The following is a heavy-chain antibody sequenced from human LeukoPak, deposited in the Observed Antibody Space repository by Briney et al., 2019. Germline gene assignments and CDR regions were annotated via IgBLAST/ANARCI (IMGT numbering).Heavy chain of an antibody. CDR1: GFTFSSYA. CDR3: ARETARYSYGYVVGLDY. J-gene: IGHJ4*02. CDR2: ISYDGSNK. D-gene: IGHD5-18*01. V-gene: IGHV3-30-3*01. Sequence: GRSLRLSCAASGFTFSSYAMHWVRQAPGKGLGWVAVISYDGSNKYYADSVKGRFTISRDNSKNTLYLQMNSLRAEDTAVYYCARETARYSYGYVVGLDYWGQGTLVTVSS.